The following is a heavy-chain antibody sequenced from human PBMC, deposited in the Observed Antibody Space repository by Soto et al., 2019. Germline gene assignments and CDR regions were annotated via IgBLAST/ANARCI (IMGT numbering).Heavy chain of an antibody. CDR3: ARHHGSPGSYFGMDV. D-gene: IGHD6-13*01. J-gene: IGHJ6*02. V-gene: IGHV5-51*01. CDR2: IYPGDSDT. CDR1: GYSFTSYW. Sequence: RGESLKISCKGSGYSFTSYWIYWVRQMPGKGLEWMGIIYPGDSDTRYSPSFQGQVTISVDKSINTAYLQWRGLKASDTAVYYCARHHGSPGSYFGMDVWGRGTTVTVSS.